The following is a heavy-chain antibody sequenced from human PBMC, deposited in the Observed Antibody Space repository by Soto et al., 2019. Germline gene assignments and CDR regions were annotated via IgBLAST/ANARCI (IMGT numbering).Heavy chain of an antibody. V-gene: IGHV1-8*01. CDR3: ARWPDGYYYYGMDV. Sequence: QVQLVQSGAEVKKPGASVKVSCKASGYTFTSYDINWVRQATGQGLEWMGWMNPNSGNTGYAQTFQGRVTMTRNTSISTAYMELSSLRSEATAVYYCARWPDGYYYYGMDVWGQGTTVTVSS. J-gene: IGHJ6*02. CDR1: GYTFTSYD. CDR2: MNPNSGNT.